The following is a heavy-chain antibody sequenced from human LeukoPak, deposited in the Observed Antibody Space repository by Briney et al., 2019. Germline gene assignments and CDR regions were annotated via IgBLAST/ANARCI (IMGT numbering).Heavy chain of an antibody. J-gene: IGHJ4*02. Sequence: QPGGSLRLSCAASGFTFSSYAMSWVRQAPGKGLEWVSAISGSGGSTYYADSVKGRFTISRDNSKNTLYLQMNSLRAEDTAVYYCAKAVITFGGVIQAYDYWGRGTLVTVSS. CDR3: AKAVITFGGVIQAYDY. D-gene: IGHD3-16*02. CDR2: ISGSGGST. CDR1: GFTFSSYA. V-gene: IGHV3-23*01.